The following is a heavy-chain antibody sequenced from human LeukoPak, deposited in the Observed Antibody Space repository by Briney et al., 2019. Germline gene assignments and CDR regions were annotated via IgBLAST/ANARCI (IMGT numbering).Heavy chain of an antibody. CDR1: GESFSGYY. V-gene: IGHV4-34*01. CDR3: ARYGLVFSFDP. D-gene: IGHD2-21*01. CDR2: INHSGNT. J-gene: IGHJ5*02. Sequence: SETLSLTCAVFGESFSGYYWGWIRQPPGKGLEWIGEINHSGNTHYNPSLKSRVTISVDTSKNQFSLKLSSVTAADTAVYYCARYGLVFSFDPWGRGTLITVSS.